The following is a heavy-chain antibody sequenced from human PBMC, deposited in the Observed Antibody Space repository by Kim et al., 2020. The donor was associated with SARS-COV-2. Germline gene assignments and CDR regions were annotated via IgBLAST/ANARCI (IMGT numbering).Heavy chain of an antibody. Sequence: GGSLRLSCAASGFTFSSYGMHWVRQAPGKGLEWVAVISYDGSNKYYADSVKGRFTISRDNSKNTLYLQMNSLRAEDTAVYYCAKVSRYDILTGQWGYYFDYWGQGTLVTVSS. CDR3: AKVSRYDILTGQWGYYFDY. V-gene: IGHV3-30*18. CDR2: ISYDGSNK. D-gene: IGHD3-9*01. J-gene: IGHJ4*02. CDR1: GFTFSSYG.